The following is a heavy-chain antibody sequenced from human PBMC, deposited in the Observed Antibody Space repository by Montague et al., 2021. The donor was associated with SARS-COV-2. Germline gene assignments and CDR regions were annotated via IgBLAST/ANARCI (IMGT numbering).Heavy chain of an antibody. D-gene: IGHD3-9*01. Sequence: TLSLTCAVSGGSISSGGYSWSWIRQPPGKGLEWIGYMYHSGSTYYKLSLKSRVTISVDRSKNQVSLKLTSVTAADTAVYYCARGKSYYDTLTGYYRVSWSDPWGQGTLVTVSS. J-gene: IGHJ5*02. CDR1: GGSISSGGYS. CDR2: MYHSGST. V-gene: IGHV4-30-2*01. CDR3: ARGKSYYDTLTGYYRVSWSDP.